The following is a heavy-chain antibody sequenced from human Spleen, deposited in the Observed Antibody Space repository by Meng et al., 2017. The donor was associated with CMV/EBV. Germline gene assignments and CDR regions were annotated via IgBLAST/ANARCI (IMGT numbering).Heavy chain of an antibody. CDR1: GFPFNTYG. CDR3: AKGGYCSSTSCPPDH. Sequence: LSLTCAASGFPFNTYGMHWVRQAPGKGLEWVAFIRYDGSNEFYGDSVKGRFTVSRDNSKNTLYLQMNSLRVEDTAVYYCAKGGYCSSTSCPPDHWGQGTLVTVSS. J-gene: IGHJ4*02. CDR2: IRYDGSNE. D-gene: IGHD2-2*01. V-gene: IGHV3-30*02.